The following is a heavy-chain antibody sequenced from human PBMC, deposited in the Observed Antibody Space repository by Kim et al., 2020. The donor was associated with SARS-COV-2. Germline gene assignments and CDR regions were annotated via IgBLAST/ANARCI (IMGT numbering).Heavy chain of an antibody. CDR2: ISWNSGSI. Sequence: GGSLRLSCAASGFTFDDYAMHWVRQAPGKGLEWVSGISWNSGSIGYADSVKGRFTISRDNAKNSLYLQMNSLRAEDTALYYCAKDQVVAATDYYYGMDVWGQGTTVTVSS. J-gene: IGHJ6*02. CDR1: GFTFDDYA. V-gene: IGHV3-9*01. D-gene: IGHD2-15*01. CDR3: AKDQVVAATDYYYGMDV.